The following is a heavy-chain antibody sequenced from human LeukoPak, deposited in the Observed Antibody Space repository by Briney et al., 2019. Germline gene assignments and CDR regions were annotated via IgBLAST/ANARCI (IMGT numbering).Heavy chain of an antibody. CDR2: MNPNSGNT. CDR1: GYTFTSYD. V-gene: IGHV1-8*01. J-gene: IGHJ6*02. CDR3: ARGRPRGSGHYYYYDAMDV. Sequence: ASVKVSCEASGYTFTSYDINWVRQATGQGLEWMGWMNPNSGNTGYAQKFQGRVTMTRSTSISKAYMELSSLRSEDTAVYYCARGRPRGSGHYYYYDAMDVWGQGTTVTVSS. D-gene: IGHD3-10*01.